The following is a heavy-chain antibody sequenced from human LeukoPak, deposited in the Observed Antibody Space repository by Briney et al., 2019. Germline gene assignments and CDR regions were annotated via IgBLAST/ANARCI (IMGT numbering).Heavy chain of an antibody. Sequence: SETLSLTCAVYGGSFSGYYRSWIRQPPGKGLEWIGEINHSGSTNYNPSLKSRVTISVDTSKNQFSLKLSSVTAADTAVYYCARGCELATVDYWGQGTLVTVSS. CDR2: INHSGST. CDR1: GGSFSGYY. J-gene: IGHJ4*02. CDR3: ARGCELATVDY. V-gene: IGHV4-34*01. D-gene: IGHD1-26*01.